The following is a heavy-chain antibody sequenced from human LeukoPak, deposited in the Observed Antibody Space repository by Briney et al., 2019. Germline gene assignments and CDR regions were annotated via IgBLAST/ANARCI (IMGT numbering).Heavy chain of an antibody. CDR3: ARPNYCSSTSCYPWFDP. CDR2: IIPIFGTA. CDR1: GGTFSSYA. J-gene: IGHJ5*02. Sequence: SVKVSCKASGGTFSSYAISWVRQAPGQGHEWMGGIIPIFGTANYAQKFQGRVTITADESTSTAYMELSSLRSEDTAVYYCARPNYCSSTSCYPWFDPWGQGTLVTVSS. D-gene: IGHD2-2*01. V-gene: IGHV1-69*13.